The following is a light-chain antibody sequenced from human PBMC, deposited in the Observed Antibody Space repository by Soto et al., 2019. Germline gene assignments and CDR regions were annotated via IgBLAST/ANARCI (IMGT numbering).Light chain of an antibody. V-gene: IGKV1-12*01. CDR3: QQANSFPLT. J-gene: IGKJ4*01. CDR1: QSINKW. Sequence: DIQMTQSPSTLSASIGDRVTITFLASQSINKWLAWHQQKPGKAPKLLIYDASSLQSGVPSRFSGSGSGTDFTLTISSLQPEDFATYYCQQANSFPLTFGGGTKVDIK. CDR2: DAS.